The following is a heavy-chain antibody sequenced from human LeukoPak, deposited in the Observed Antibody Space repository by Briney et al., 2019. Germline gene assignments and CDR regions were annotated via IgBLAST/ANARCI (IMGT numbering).Heavy chain of an antibody. D-gene: IGHD6-19*01. J-gene: IGHJ5*02. CDR2: ISYDGNDK. CDR1: GFTFSNCG. Sequence: GKSLRLSCAASGFTFSNCGMHWVRQAPGKGLEWVAVISYDGNDKYYLDSVKGRFTISRDYSKNTLYLQMNSLSAEDTAIYYCAKEVEVAGQPFDPWGQGTLVTVSS. V-gene: IGHV3-30*18. CDR3: AKEVEVAGQPFDP.